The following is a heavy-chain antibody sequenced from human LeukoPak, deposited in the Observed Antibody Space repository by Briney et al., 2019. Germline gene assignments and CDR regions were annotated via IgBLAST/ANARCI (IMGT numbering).Heavy chain of an antibody. CDR3: ARDRQYCSSTSCYSYFDY. V-gene: IGHV3-7*01. J-gene: IGHJ4*02. Sequence: TGGSLRLSCAASGFTFSSYWMSWVRQAPGKGLEWVANIKQDGSEKYYVDSVKGRFTISRDNGKNSLYLQMNSLRAEDTAVYYCARDRQYCSSTSCYSYFDYWGQGTLVTVSS. CDR1: GFTFSSYW. CDR2: IKQDGSEK. D-gene: IGHD2-2*01.